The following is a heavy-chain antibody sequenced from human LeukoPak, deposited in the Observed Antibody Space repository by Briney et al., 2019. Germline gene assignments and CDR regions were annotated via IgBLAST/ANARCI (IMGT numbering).Heavy chain of an antibody. V-gene: IGHV4-34*01. Sequence: PSETLSLTCAVYGGSFSGYYWSWIRQPPGKGLEWIGEINHSGSTNYNPSLKSRVTISVDTSKKQFSLKLSSVTAAATAVYYCARGRKIVVVPAAMRWFDPWGQGTLVTVSS. CDR2: INHSGST. CDR1: GGSFSGYY. J-gene: IGHJ5*02. D-gene: IGHD2-2*01. CDR3: ARGRKIVVVPAAMRWFDP.